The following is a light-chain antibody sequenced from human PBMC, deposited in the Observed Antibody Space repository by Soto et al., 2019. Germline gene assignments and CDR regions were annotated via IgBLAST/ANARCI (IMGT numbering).Light chain of an antibody. Sequence: EIVLTQSPGTLSLSPGERATLSCRASQSVSSSYLAWHQQKPGQAPRLLIYGASSRATGIPDRFSGSGSGTDFTLTIIRLEPEDFSVYYCQQYCSSPPITFGQGTRLEIK. CDR3: QQYCSSPPIT. V-gene: IGKV3-20*01. J-gene: IGKJ5*01. CDR2: GAS. CDR1: QSVSSSY.